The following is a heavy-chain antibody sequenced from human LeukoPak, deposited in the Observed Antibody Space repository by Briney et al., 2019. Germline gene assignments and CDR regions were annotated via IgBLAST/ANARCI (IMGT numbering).Heavy chain of an antibody. CDR1: GFSFNDYW. CDR3: ARGLSDVY. CDR2: INHSGNT. J-gene: IGHJ4*02. V-gene: IGHV4-34*01. Sequence: GSLRLSCAASGFSFNDYWMSWVRQTPGKGLEWIGEINHSGNTNYNPSLQSRVTISLDTSTNQFSLKLTSVTAADTAVYYCARGLSDVYWGQGTLVTVSS.